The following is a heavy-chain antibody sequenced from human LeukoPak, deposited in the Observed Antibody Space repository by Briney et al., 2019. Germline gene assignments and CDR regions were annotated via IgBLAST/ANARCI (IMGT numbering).Heavy chain of an antibody. D-gene: IGHD3-10*01. CDR3: ARLTMFRGVVYGTDWHSDL. CDR2: IYTSGST. CDR1: GGSISSGSYY. Sequence: SETLSLTCTVSGGSISSGSYYWSWIRQPAGKGLEWIGRIYTSGSTNYNPSLKSRVTISLDTSTNQFSLKLSSVTAADTAVYYCARLTMFRGVVYGTDWHSDLWGRGTLVTVSS. J-gene: IGHJ2*01. V-gene: IGHV4-61*02.